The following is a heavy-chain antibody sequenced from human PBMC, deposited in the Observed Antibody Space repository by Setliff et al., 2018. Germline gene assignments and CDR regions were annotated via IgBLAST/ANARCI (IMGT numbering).Heavy chain of an antibody. V-gene: IGHV1-46*01. Sequence: ASVKVSCKASGYSFSDSAVNWVRQAPGQGLEWVGIIHTGGGSASYAQKFQGRVTMTSDTSTSTVYMEVNIVTSDDTAIYYCARGGLAAAGRKGVFEYWGQGTVVTVSS. CDR2: IHTGGGSA. J-gene: IGHJ4*02. CDR1: GYSFSDSA. CDR3: ARGGLAAAGRKGVFEY. D-gene: IGHD6-13*01.